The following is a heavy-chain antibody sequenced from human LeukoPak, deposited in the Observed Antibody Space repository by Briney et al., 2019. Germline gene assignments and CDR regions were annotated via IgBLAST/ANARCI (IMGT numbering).Heavy chain of an antibody. J-gene: IGHJ4*02. D-gene: IGHD3-10*01. Sequence: PGGSLRLSCAASGFTFYNAWMSWVRQAPGKGLEWVGRIKSKIDGGTADYAAPVKGRFTISRDDSKNMLYLQMNSLKTEDTAVYYCNTVYYYGSGSYSGYWGQGTLATVSS. CDR3: NTVYYYGSGSYSGY. CDR1: GFTFYNAW. V-gene: IGHV3-15*01. CDR2: IKSKIDGGTA.